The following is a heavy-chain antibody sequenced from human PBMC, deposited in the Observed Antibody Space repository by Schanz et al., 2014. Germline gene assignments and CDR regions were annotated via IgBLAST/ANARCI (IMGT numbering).Heavy chain of an antibody. CDR3: ARGEWSTSQFDY. CDR2: IHHSGST. V-gene: IGHV4-34*01. D-gene: IGHD2-2*01. J-gene: IGHJ4*01. CDR1: GGSFSGYY. Sequence: QVQLQQWGAGLLKPSETLSLTCAVYGGSFSGYYWTWIRQPPGKGLEWIGEIHHSGSTNYNPSLKIRVTISMDPSKNQFSLKLSSVTAADTAVYYCARGEWSTSQFDYWGHGTLVTVSS.